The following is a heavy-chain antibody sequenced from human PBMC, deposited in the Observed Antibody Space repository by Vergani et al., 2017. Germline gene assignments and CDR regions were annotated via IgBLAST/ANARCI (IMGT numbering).Heavy chain of an antibody. CDR2: IIPIFGTA. CDR3: ARLGAAGYYDSSELNFDY. CDR1: GYTFTSYG. D-gene: IGHD3-22*01. Sequence: QVQLVQSGAEVKKPGASVKVSCKASGYTFTSYGISWVRQAPGQGLEWMGGIIPIFGTANYAQKFKGRVTITADESTSTAYMELSSLRSEDTAVYYCARLGAAGYYDSSELNFDYWGQGTLVTVSS. V-gene: IGHV1-69*13. J-gene: IGHJ4*02.